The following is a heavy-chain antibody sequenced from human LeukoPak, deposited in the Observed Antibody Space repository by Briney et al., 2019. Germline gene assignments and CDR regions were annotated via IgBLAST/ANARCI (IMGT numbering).Heavy chain of an antibody. J-gene: IGHJ4*02. Sequence: QPGRSLRLTCAASGFTFRRYGMHWVRQAPGKGLEWLAVMSSDGGDIYYADSVKGRFTISRDNSKNTLYLQVNSLRAEDTAVYYCSKTIAVADPTDYWGQGTLVTVSS. CDR1: GFTFRRYG. D-gene: IGHD6-19*01. CDR2: MSSDGGDI. CDR3: SKTIAVADPTDY. V-gene: IGHV3-30*18.